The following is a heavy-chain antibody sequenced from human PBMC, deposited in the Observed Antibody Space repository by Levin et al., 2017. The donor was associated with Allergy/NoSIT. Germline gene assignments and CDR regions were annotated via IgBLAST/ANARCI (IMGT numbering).Heavy chain of an antibody. CDR1: GYSFTSYW. V-gene: IGHV5-51*01. CDR2: IYPGDSDT. J-gene: IGHJ4*02. D-gene: IGHD4-11*01. CDR3: ARHDTVTPASY. Sequence: AGGSLRLSCKGSGYSFTSYWIGWVRQMPGKGLEWMGIIYPGDSDTRYSPSFQGQVTISADKSISTAYLQWSSLKASDTAMYYCARHDTVTPASYWGQGTLVTVSS.